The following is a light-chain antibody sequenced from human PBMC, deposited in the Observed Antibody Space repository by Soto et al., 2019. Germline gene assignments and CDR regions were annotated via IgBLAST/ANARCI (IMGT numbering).Light chain of an antibody. Sequence: QSALTQPPSLSGTPGQRVTISCSGSNSNIGRYSVNWYQHFPGTAPKILIYSDDERPSVVPDRFSGSKSGTSASLAISGLQSEDEAEYYCAAWDYNLNGPLFGGGTKLTVL. CDR3: AAWDYNLNGPL. CDR1: NSNIGRYS. CDR2: SDD. J-gene: IGLJ3*02. V-gene: IGLV1-44*01.